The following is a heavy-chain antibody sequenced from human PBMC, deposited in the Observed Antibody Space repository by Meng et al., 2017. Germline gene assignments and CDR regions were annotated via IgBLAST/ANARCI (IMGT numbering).Heavy chain of an antibody. CDR3: TTDALAYCGGDCYSGYFQH. Sequence: GESLKISCAASGFTFSNAWMSWVRQAPGKGLEGVGRIKSKTDGGTTDYAAPVKGRFTISRDDSKNTLYLQMNSLKTEDTAVYYCTTDALAYCGGDCYSGYFQHWGQGTLVTVSS. CDR1: GFTFSNAW. CDR2: IKSKTDGGTT. J-gene: IGHJ1*01. D-gene: IGHD2-21*02. V-gene: IGHV3-15*01.